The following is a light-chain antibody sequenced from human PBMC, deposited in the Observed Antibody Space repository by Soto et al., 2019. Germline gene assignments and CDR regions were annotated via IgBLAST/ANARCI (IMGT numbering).Light chain of an antibody. CDR2: GAS. CDR1: QGISSY. Sequence: IQLTQSPSSLSASVGDRVTITCRASQGISSYLAWYQQKPGKAPKLLIYGASTLEGGVPFRFSGSASGTDFTLTISSLQPEDFATYYCQQLNTYPITFGQGTRLEIK. J-gene: IGKJ5*01. V-gene: IGKV1-9*01. CDR3: QQLNTYPIT.